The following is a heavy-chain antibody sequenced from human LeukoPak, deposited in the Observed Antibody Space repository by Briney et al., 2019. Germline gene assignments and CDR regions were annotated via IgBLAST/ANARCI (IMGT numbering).Heavy chain of an antibody. J-gene: IGHJ4*02. CDR1: GFTFSSYA. V-gene: IGHV3-30*04. Sequence: PGGSLRLSCAASGFTFSSYAMHWVRQAPGKGLEWVAVISYDGSNKYYADSVKGRFTISRDNSKNTLYLQMNSLRAEDTAVYYCARDGSPSSGWDHYFDYWGQGTLVTVSS. D-gene: IGHD6-19*01. CDR3: ARDGSPSSGWDHYFDY. CDR2: ISYDGSNK.